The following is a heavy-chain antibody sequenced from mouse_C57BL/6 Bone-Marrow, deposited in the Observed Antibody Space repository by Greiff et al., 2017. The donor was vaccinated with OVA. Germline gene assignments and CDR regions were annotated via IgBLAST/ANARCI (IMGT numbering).Heavy chain of an antibody. CDR3: ARPGINWYFDV. CDR2: ISSGSSTI. Sequence: VQLKESGGGLVKPGGSLKLSCAASGFTFSDYGMHWVRQAPEKGLEWVAYISSGSSTIYYADTVKGRFTISRDNAKNTLFLQMTSLSSEDTAMYYCARPGINWYFDVWGTGTTVTVSS. V-gene: IGHV5-17*01. J-gene: IGHJ1*03. D-gene: IGHD4-1*01. CDR1: GFTFSDYG.